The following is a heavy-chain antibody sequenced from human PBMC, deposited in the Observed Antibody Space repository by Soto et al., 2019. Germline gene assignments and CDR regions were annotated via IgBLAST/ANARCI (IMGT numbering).Heavy chain of an antibody. CDR2: IYYSGST. Sequence: TLSLTCTVSGGSVSSGSYYWSWIRQPPGKGLECIGYIYYSGSTNYNPPLRSRVTISLDTSKNQFSLKLSSVTAADTAVYYCARDWAAAGPFDYWGQGTLVTVSS. CDR3: ARDWAAAGPFDY. CDR1: GGSVSSGSYY. D-gene: IGHD6-13*01. J-gene: IGHJ4*02. V-gene: IGHV4-61*01.